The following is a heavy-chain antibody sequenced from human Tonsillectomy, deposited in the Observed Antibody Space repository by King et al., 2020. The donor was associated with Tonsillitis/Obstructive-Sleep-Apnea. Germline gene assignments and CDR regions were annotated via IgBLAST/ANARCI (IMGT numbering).Heavy chain of an antibody. D-gene: IGHD2-15*01. J-gene: IGHJ4*02. CDR3: AREPRPIAGYCSGGSCHDY. V-gene: IGHV3-33*01. Sequence: VQLVESGGGVVQPGRSLRLSCAASGFTFSSYGMHWVRQAPGKGLEWVAVIWYDGSNKYYADSVKGRFTISRDNSKNTLYLQMNSLRAEDTAVYYCAREPRPIAGYCSGGSCHDYWGQGTLVTVSS. CDR2: IWYDGSNK. CDR1: GFTFSSYG.